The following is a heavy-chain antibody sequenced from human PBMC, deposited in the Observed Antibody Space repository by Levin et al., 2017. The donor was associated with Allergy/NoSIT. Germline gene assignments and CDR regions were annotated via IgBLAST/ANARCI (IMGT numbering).Heavy chain of an antibody. V-gene: IGHV5-51*01. D-gene: IGHD3-10*01. CDR3: TRRPAGRAITHFDY. CDR1: GYNFIAYW. Sequence: GESLKISCTVSGYNFIAYWIGWVRQMPGKGLEYMGLIYPGDSHTRYSPSFQGPVTISADKSISTAYLQWSSLKASDTAMYFCTRRPAGRAITHFDYWDQGTLVTVSS. J-gene: IGHJ4*02. CDR2: IYPGDSHT.